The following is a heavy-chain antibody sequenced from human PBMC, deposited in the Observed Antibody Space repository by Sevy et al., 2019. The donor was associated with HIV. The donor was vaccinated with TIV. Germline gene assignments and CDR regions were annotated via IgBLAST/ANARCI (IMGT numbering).Heavy chain of an antibody. CDR3: ARGGDFWSGYSYYFDY. CDR1: GFTFSGYW. CDR2: MNSDGSST. J-gene: IGHJ4*02. V-gene: IGHV3-74*01. D-gene: IGHD3-3*01. Sequence: GGSLRLSCAASGFTFSGYWMHWVRQAPGKGLVWVSRMNSDGSSTSYADSVKGRFTISRDNAKNTLYLQMNSLRAEDTAVYYCARGGDFWSGYSYYFDYWGQGTLVTVSS.